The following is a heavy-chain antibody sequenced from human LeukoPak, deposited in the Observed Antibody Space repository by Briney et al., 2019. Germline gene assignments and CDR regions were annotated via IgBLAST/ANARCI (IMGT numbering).Heavy chain of an antibody. CDR1: GYTFSGNY. CDR2: TNPNSGGT. J-gene: IGHJ4*02. V-gene: IGHV1-2*04. CDR3: ARRGLGIDY. D-gene: IGHD6-19*01. Sequence: ASVKVSCTASGYTFSGNYIHWVRQAPGQGLEWMGWTNPNSGGTNYAQNFQGWVTMTRDTSISTAYMELSSLRSEDTAVYYCARRGLGIDYWGQGTLVTVSS.